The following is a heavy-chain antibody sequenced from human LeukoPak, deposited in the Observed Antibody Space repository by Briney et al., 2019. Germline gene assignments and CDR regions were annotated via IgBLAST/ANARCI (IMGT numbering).Heavy chain of an antibody. Sequence: PSQTLSLTCTVSGGSISSGSYYWSWIRQPAGKGLEWIGRIYTSGSTNYNPPLKSRVTISVDKSKNQFSLKLSSVTAADTAVYYCARGLVPAAPGGDYWGQGTLVTVSS. CDR2: IYTSGST. J-gene: IGHJ4*02. V-gene: IGHV4-61*02. CDR3: ARGLVPAAPGGDY. CDR1: GGSISSGSYY. D-gene: IGHD2-2*01.